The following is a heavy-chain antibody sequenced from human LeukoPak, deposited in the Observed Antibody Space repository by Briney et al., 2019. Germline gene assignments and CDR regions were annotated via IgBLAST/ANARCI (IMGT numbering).Heavy chain of an antibody. CDR3: NYYYGSGSYFQYYFDY. V-gene: IGHV1-58*01. Sequence: SVTVSCTASGFTFTSSAVQWVRQARGQRLEWIGWIVVGSGNTNYAQKFQGRVTITADESTSTAYMELSSLRSEDTAVYYCNYYYGSGSYFQYYFDYWGQGTLVTVSS. CDR1: GFTFTSSA. J-gene: IGHJ4*02. D-gene: IGHD3-10*01. CDR2: IVVGSGNT.